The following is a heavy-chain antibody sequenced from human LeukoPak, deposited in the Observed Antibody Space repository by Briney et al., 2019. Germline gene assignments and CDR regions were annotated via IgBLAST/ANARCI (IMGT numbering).Heavy chain of an antibody. D-gene: IGHD6-19*01. Sequence: ASVKVSCKASGYTFTGYYMHWVRQAPGQGLEWMGWINPNSGGTNYAQKFQGRVTMTRDTSISTAYMELSRLRSDDTAVYYCVRDPNPEKYSSGWYMDYWGQGTLVTVSS. CDR2: INPNSGGT. CDR1: GYTFTGYY. V-gene: IGHV1-2*02. CDR3: VRDPNPEKYSSGWYMDY. J-gene: IGHJ4*02.